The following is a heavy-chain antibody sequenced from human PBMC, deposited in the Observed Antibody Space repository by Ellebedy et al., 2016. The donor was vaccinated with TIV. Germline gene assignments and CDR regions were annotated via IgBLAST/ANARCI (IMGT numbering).Heavy chain of an antibody. V-gene: IGHV4-39*01. CDR1: GGSISSSSYY. D-gene: IGHD3-10*01. CDR3: ARNGALAGDGEVDV. CDR2: IYYSGST. J-gene: IGHJ6*02. Sequence: MPSETLSLTCTVSGGSISSSSYYCGWIRQPPGKGLEWIGSIYYSGSTYYNPSLKSRVTISVDTSKNQFSLQLNSVTPEDTAVYYCARNGALAGDGEVDVWGQGTTVTVSS.